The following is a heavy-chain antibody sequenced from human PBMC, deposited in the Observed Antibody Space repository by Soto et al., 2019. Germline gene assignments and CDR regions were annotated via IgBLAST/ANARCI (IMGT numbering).Heavy chain of an antibody. Sequence: SETLSLTCTVSGASISGFYWSRIRKSAGKGLEWIGRIYATGTTDYNPSLKSRVMMSVDTSKKQFSLKLRSVTAADTAVYYCVRDGTKTLRDWFDPWGQGISVTVSS. J-gene: IGHJ5*02. V-gene: IGHV4-4*07. CDR3: VRDGTKTLRDWFDP. D-gene: IGHD1-26*01. CDR2: IYATGTT. CDR1: GASISGFY.